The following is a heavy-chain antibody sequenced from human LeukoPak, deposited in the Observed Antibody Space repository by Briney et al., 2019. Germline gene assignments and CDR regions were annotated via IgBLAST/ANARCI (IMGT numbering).Heavy chain of an antibody. V-gene: IGHV4-61*02. J-gene: IGHJ6*03. CDR2: IYTSGSS. Sequence: SSETLSLTRTVSGGSISSGSYYWSWIRQPAGKGLEWIGRIYTSGSSNYNPSLKSRVTISVDTSKNQFSLKLSSVTAADTAVYYCARDSDYDFWSGLTADYYYYYYMDVWGKGTTVTVSS. CDR1: GGSISSGSYY. D-gene: IGHD3-3*01. CDR3: ARDSDYDFWSGLTADYYYYYYMDV.